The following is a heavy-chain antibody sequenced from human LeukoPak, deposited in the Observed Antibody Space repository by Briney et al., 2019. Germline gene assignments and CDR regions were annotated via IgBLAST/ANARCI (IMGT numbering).Heavy chain of an antibody. Sequence: GGSLRLSCAASGFIFSSYSMNWVRQAPGKGLEWVSYISSSSNTIYYADSVKGRFTISRDNAKNSLYLQMNSLRAEDTAVYFCARTNYFDYWGQGTLVTVSS. V-gene: IGHV3-48*01. CDR3: ARTNYFDY. CDR2: ISSSSNTI. J-gene: IGHJ4*02. CDR1: GFIFSSYS.